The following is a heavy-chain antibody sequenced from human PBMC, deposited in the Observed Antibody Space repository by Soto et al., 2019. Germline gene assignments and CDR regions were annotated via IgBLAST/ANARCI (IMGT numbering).Heavy chain of an antibody. CDR2: ISGSGALT. D-gene: IGHD4-17*01. V-gene: IGHV3-23*01. Sequence: GGSLRLSCAVSGFTFSSSAMAWVRQAPGKGLEWVSGISGSGALTYYADSVRGRFTISRDNSKNTLYLQMNSLRAEDTAVYYCAKRPASGAYYFDNWGQGTLVTVSS. J-gene: IGHJ4*02. CDR1: GFTFSSSA. CDR3: AKRPASGAYYFDN.